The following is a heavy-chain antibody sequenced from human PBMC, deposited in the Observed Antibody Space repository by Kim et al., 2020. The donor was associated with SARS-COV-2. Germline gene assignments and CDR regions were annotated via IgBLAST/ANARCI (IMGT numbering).Heavy chain of an antibody. D-gene: IGHD3-22*01. CDR2: IYSGGST. Sequence: GGSLRLSCAASGFTVSSNYMSWVRQATGKGLEWVSVIYSGGSTYYADSVKGRFTISRDNSKNTLYLQMNSLRVEDTAVYYCARVAVYLYDSSGYYFDYWGQGTLVTVSS. V-gene: IGHV3-53*01. J-gene: IGHJ4*02. CDR3: ARVAVYLYDSSGYYFDY. CDR1: GFTVSSNY.